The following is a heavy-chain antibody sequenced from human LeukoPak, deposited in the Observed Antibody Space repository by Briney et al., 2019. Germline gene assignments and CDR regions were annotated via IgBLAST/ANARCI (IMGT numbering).Heavy chain of an antibody. J-gene: IGHJ4*02. CDR2: MNPNSGNT. CDR3: ARGRWYYDYVRWSYRYYYFDY. V-gene: IGHV1-8*01. CDR1: GYTFTSYD. Sequence: GASVKVSCKASGYTFTSYDINWVRQATGQGLEWMGWMNPNSGNTGYAQKFQGRVTMTRNTSISTAYMELSSLRSEDTAVYYCARGRWYYDYVRWSYRYYYFDYWGQGTLVTVSS. D-gene: IGHD3-16*02.